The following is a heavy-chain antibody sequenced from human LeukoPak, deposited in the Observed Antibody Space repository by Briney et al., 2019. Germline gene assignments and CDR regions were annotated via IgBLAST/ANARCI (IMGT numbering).Heavy chain of an antibody. CDR1: GFTFSSYS. D-gene: IGHD2-15*01. CDR3: ASGSSRARDAFDI. CDR2: ISSSSSYI. V-gene: IGHV3-21*01. J-gene: IGHJ3*02. Sequence: GGSLRLSCAASGFTFSSYSMNWVRQAPGKGLEWVSSISSSSSYIYYADSVKGRFTISRDNAKNSLYLQMNSLRAEDTAGYYCASGSSRARDAFDIWGQGTMVTVSS.